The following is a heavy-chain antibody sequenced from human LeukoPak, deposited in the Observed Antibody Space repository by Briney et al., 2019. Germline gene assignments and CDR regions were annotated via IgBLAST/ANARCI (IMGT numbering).Heavy chain of an antibody. J-gene: IGHJ4*02. V-gene: IGHV3-21*01. Sequence: GGSLRLSCAASGFTFSRYAMNWVRQAPGKGLEWVSSISSSSSHIYYADSVKGRFTISGDNAKNSLYLQMNSLRAEDTAVYYCARVVPGTGFFYWGQGTLVTVSS. D-gene: IGHD2-8*02. CDR1: GFTFSRYA. CDR3: ARVVPGTGFFY. CDR2: ISSSSSHI.